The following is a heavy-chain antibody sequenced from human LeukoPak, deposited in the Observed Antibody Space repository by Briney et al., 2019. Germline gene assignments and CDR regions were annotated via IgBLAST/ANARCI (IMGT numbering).Heavy chain of an antibody. CDR3: ARDYPDYGDYEDAFDI. CDR1: GFTFSTYN. Sequence: GGSLRLSCAASGFTFSTYNMNWVRQAPGKGLEWVSSISSSGSYIYYADSVKGRFTISRDNAKNSLYLQMNSLRAEDTAVYYCARDYPDYGDYEDAFDIWGQGTMVTVSS. J-gene: IGHJ3*02. CDR2: ISSSGSYI. D-gene: IGHD4-17*01. V-gene: IGHV3-21*01.